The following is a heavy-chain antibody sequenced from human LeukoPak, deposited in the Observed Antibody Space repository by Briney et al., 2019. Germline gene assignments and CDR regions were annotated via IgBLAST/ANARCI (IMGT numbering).Heavy chain of an antibody. V-gene: IGHV3-13*05. CDR3: ARELGIEGYWYFDL. CDR2: ISTASNP. J-gene: IGHJ2*01. Sequence: GGSPRLSCAASGFTVRSYDMHWVRQVAGKGLEWVSAISTASNPHYAASVQGRFTIFRANAENSLYLQMNSLGAEDTAVYYCARELGIEGYWYFDLWGRGTLVTVSS. CDR1: GFTVRSYD. D-gene: IGHD7-27*01.